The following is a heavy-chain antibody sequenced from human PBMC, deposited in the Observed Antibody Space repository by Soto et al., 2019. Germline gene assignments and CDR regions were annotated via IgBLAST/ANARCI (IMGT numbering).Heavy chain of an antibody. Sequence: ASVKVSCKASGYTFTSYYMHWVRQAPGQGLEWMGIINPSGGSTSYAQKFQGRVTMTRDTSTSTVYMELSSLRSEDTAVYYCARDYPSRDYYESSGYLGYWGQGTLVTVSS. CDR1: GYTFTSYY. CDR2: INPSGGST. CDR3: ARDYPSRDYYESSGYLGY. J-gene: IGHJ4*02. V-gene: IGHV1-46*01. D-gene: IGHD3-22*01.